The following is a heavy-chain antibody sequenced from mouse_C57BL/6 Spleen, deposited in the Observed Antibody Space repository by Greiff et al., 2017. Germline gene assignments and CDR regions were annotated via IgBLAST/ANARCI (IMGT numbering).Heavy chain of an antibody. CDR2: INPSSGYT. CDR1: GYTFTSYT. V-gene: IGHV1-4*01. J-gene: IGHJ4*01. Sequence: VQLQQSGAELARPGASVKMSCKASGYTFTSYTMHWVKQRPGQGLEWIGYINPSSGYTKYNQKFKDKATLTADKSSSTAYMQLSSLTSEDSAVYYCAREDGYYAMDYWGQGTSVTVSS. D-gene: IGHD2-3*01. CDR3: AREDGYYAMDY.